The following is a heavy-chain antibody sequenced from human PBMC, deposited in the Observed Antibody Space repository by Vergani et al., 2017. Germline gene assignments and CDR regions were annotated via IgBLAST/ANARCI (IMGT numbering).Heavy chain of an antibody. CDR3: ARVVIEDWDCSSTSCYNFAVLTGSVVHYYYYYMDV. V-gene: IGHV1-69*01. J-gene: IGHJ6*03. Sequence: QVQLVQSGAEVKKPGSSVKVSCKASGGTFSSYAISWVRQAPGQGLEWMGGIIPIFGTANYAQKFQGRVTITADESTSTAYMELSSLRSEDTAVYYCARVVIEDWDCSSTSCYNFAVLTGSVVHYYYYYMDVWGKGTTVTVSS. CDR2: IIPIFGTA. CDR1: GGTFSSYA. D-gene: IGHD2-2*02.